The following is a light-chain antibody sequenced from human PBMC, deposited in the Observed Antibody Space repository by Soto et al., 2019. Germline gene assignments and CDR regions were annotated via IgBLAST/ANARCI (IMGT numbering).Light chain of an antibody. CDR3: QHYDNWSRT. CDR1: QSISSN. CDR2: GAS. V-gene: IGKV3-15*01. Sequence: IVMTQSPATLSVSPGERATLSCRASQSISSNLAWYQQKPGQAPRLLIYGASTRATGIPARFSGSGSGTAFTLTISSLQSEDFAVYYCQHYDNWSRTFGQGTKVEIK. J-gene: IGKJ1*01.